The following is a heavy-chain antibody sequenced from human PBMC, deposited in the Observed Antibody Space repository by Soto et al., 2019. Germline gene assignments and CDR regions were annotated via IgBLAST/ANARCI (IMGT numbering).Heavy chain of an antibody. V-gene: IGHV2-5*02. Sequence: QITLKESGPPLVKPTPTLTLTCTLSGISLTTNGVGVGWIRQPPVKARAWLALVYWDDDKRYSPSLQSRLTITKDTSKNQVVLTVTNMGPADTATYYCAHRRPGLYFYSWGQGTMVTVSS. CDR2: VYWDDDK. CDR1: GISLTTNGVG. CDR3: AHRRPGLYFYS. J-gene: IGHJ4*02.